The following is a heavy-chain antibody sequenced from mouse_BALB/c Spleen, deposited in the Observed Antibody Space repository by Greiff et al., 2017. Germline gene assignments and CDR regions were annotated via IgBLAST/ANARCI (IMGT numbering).Heavy chain of an antibody. CDR3: VRDYYGRGAMDY. CDR2: IWTGGGT. D-gene: IGHD1-1*01. V-gene: IGHV2-9-2*01. J-gene: IGHJ4*01. Sequence: QVQLQQSGPGLVAPSQSLSITCTVSGFSLTSYDISWIRQPPGKGLEWLGVIWTGGGTNYNSAFMSRLSISKDNSKSQVFLKMNSLQTDDTAIYYCVRDYYGRGAMDYWGQGTSVTVSS. CDR1: GFSLTSYD.